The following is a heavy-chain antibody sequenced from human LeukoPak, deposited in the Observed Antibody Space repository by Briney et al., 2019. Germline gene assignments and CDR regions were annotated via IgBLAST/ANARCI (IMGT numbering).Heavy chain of an antibody. V-gene: IGHV3-7*01. Sequence: GGSLRLSCAASGFTFSTYWMNWYRQAPGKGLEWVGNITQDASEINYVDSVRGRFTISRDNAKNFLHLQMNSLRAEDTAVYYCATDRDNSDWQKRFDSWGQGTLVTVSS. CDR2: ITQDASEI. J-gene: IGHJ4*02. CDR3: ATDRDNSDWQKRFDS. D-gene: IGHD2-21*02. CDR1: GFTFSTYW.